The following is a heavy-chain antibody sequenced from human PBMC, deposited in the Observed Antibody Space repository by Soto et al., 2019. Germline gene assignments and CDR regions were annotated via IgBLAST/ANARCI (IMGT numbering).Heavy chain of an antibody. D-gene: IGHD2-2*01. CDR2: IYYSGST. V-gene: IGHV4-39*01. CDR1: GGSISSSSYY. Sequence: SETLSLTCTVSGGSISSSSYYWGWIRQPPGKGLEWIGSIYYSGSTYYNPSLKSRVTISVDTSKNQFSLKLSSVTTADTAVYYCAPTVVVPAAIHGEVDYWGQGTLVTVSS. CDR3: APTVVVPAAIHGEVDY. J-gene: IGHJ4*02.